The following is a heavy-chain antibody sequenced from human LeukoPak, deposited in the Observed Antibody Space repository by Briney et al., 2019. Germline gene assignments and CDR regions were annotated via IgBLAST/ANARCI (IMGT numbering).Heavy chain of an antibody. CDR2: ISGSGGST. V-gene: IGHV3-23*01. CDR1: GFTFSSYA. J-gene: IGHJ4*02. D-gene: IGHD6-13*01. Sequence: PRGSLRLSCAASGFTFSSYAMSWVRQAPGKGLEWVSAISGSGGSTYYADSVKGRFTISRDNSKNTLYLQMNSLRAEDTAVYYCAKVRGAAPKMSYFDYWGQGTLVTVSS. CDR3: AKVRGAAPKMSYFDY.